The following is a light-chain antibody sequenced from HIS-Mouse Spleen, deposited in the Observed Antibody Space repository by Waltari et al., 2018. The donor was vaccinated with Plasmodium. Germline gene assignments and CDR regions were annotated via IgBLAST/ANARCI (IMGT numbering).Light chain of an antibody. CDR1: SSDVWSSNL. CDR2: EGS. V-gene: IGLV2-23*01. J-gene: IGLJ1*01. Sequence: QSALTQPASVSGSPGQSLTIPCTGTSSDVWSSNLVSWYQQHPGKAPKLMIYEGSKRPSGVSNRFSGSKSGNTASLTISGLQAEDEADYYCCSYAGSSTYVFGTGTKVTVL. CDR3: CSYAGSSTYV.